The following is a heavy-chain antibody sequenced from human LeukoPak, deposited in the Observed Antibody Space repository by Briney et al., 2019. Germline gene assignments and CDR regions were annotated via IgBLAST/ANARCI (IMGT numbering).Heavy chain of an antibody. CDR1: GFTFSSYS. D-gene: IGHD1-7*01. J-gene: IGHJ3*02. Sequence: GGSLRLSCAASGFTFSSYSMNWVRQAPGKGLEWVSSISSSSSYIYYADSVKGRFTISRDNAKNSLYLQMNSLRAEDTAVYYCACRAITGTSMNAFDIWGQGTMVTVSS. V-gene: IGHV3-21*01. CDR2: ISSSSSYI. CDR3: ACRAITGTSMNAFDI.